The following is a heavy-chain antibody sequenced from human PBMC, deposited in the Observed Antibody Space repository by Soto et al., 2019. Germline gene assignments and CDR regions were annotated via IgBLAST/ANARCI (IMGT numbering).Heavy chain of an antibody. J-gene: IGHJ5*02. CDR2: IIPIFGTA. CDR3: ARADDILTGYYSRAFDP. V-gene: IGHV1-69*13. D-gene: IGHD3-9*01. CDR1: GGTFSSYA. Sequence: GASVKVSCKASGGTFSSYAISCVRQAPGQGLEWMGGIIPIFGTANYAQKFQGRVTITADESTSTAYMALSSLRSEDTAVYYCARADDILTGYYSRAFDPWGQGTLVTVSS.